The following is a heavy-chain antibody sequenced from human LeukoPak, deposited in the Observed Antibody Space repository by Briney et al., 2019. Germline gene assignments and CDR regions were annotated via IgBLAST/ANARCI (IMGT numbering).Heavy chain of an antibody. CDR3: TTGGYDILTGRTLCHEDKYYFDY. CDR2: IKSKTDGGTT. V-gene: IGHV3-15*01. D-gene: IGHD3-9*01. CDR1: GFTFSNAW. J-gene: IGHJ4*02. Sequence: GGSLRLSCAASGFTFSNAWMSWVRQAPGKGLEWVGRIKSKTDGGTTDYAAPVKGRFTISRDDSKNTLYLQMNSLKTEDTAVYYCTTGGYDILTGRTLCHEDKYYFDYWGQGTLVTVSS.